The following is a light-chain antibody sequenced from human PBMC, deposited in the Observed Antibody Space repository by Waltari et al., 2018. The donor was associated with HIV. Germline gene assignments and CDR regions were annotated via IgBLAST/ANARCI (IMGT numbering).Light chain of an antibody. Sequence: QSALTQPRPVSGSPGQSVTISCTGNSSDVGGYNYVSWYQQHPDKAPKLMLYDVTKRPSGLPDRFSGSKSGNTASLTISGLQAEDEADYYCSSYAGTYTLFGTGTKVTVL. CDR3: SSYAGTYTL. CDR1: SSDVGGYNY. V-gene: IGLV2-11*01. CDR2: DVT. J-gene: IGLJ1*01.